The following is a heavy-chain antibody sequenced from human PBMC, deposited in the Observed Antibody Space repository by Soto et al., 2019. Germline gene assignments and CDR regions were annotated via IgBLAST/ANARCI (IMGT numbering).Heavy chain of an antibody. J-gene: IGHJ4*02. CDR1: GFTFSSYG. Sequence: QVQLVESGGGVVQPGRSLRLSCAASGFTFSSYGMHWVRQAPGKGLEWVAVIWYDGSNKYYADSVKGRFTISRDNSKNTRYLQMKIMSAEDTAVYYCARVGWVYCSRTRGFAYWGQGTPVTVSS. CDR3: ARVGWVYCSRTRGFAY. CDR2: IWYDGSNK. V-gene: IGHV3-33*01. D-gene: IGHD2-2*01.